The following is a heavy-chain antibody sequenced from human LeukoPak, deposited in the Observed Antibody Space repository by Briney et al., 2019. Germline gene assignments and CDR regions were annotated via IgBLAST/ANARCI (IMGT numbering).Heavy chain of an antibody. Sequence: ETLSLTCTASGGSISSYYWSWIRQAPGKGLEWVSVIYSGGSTYYADSVKGRFTISRDNSKNTLYLQMNSLRAEDTAVYYCARGAFDIWGQGTMVTVSS. CDR1: GGSISSYY. CDR3: ARGAFDI. V-gene: IGHV3-53*01. J-gene: IGHJ3*02. CDR2: IYSGGST.